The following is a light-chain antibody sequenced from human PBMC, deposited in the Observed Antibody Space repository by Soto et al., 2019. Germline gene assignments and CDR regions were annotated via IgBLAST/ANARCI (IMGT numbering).Light chain of an antibody. Sequence: SYELTQPPSVSVAPGKTASVACGGSNIGSKSVHWYQKKSGQPPVLVMYYGSDRPSGIPERFSGSNSGNTATLTISRVEAGDEADYYCQVWDISSGHVVFGGGTKLTVL. V-gene: IGLV3-21*01. CDR1: NIGSKS. CDR2: YGS. J-gene: IGLJ3*02. CDR3: QVWDISSGHVV.